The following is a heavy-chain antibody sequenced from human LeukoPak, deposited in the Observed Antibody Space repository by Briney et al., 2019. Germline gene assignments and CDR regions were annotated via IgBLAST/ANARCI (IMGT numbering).Heavy chain of an antibody. D-gene: IGHD1-1*01. Sequence: GSSVKVSCKASGGTFNSYAISWVRQAPGQGLEWMGGIIPIFGTANYAQKFQGRVTITADKSTSTAYMELSSLRSEDTAVYYCASVGRGTAGLGMDVWGKGTTVTVSS. V-gene: IGHV1-69*06. CDR1: GGTFNSYA. CDR3: ASVGRGTAGLGMDV. CDR2: IIPIFGTA. J-gene: IGHJ6*04.